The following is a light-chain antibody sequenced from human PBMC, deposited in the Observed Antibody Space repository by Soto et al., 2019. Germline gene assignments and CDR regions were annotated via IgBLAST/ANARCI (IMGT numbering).Light chain of an antibody. CDR2: EVS. CDR3: SSYTASSTLV. Sequence: QSALTQPASVSGSPGQSITISCTGTSSDVGGYNYVSWSQQHPGKAPKLLISEVSNRPSGVSNRFSGSKSGNTASLTISGLHADDEADYCCSSYTASSTLVFGTGTKLTVL. V-gene: IGLV2-14*03. CDR1: SSDVGGYNY. J-gene: IGLJ1*01.